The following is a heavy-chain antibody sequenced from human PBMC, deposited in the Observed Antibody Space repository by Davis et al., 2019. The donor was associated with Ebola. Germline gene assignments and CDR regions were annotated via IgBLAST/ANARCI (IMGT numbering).Heavy chain of an antibody. J-gene: IGHJ6*02. Sequence: GGSLRLSCAASGFTFSSYSMNWVRQAPGKGLEWVSSISISGTYIYYADSVKGRFTISRDNVKNSLYLQMNSLRAEDTAVYYCAREGYDFWSGYYYYGMDVWGQGTTVTVSS. CDR3: AREGYDFWSGYYYYGMDV. CDR1: GFTFSSYS. CDR2: ISISGTYI. D-gene: IGHD3-3*01. V-gene: IGHV3-21*01.